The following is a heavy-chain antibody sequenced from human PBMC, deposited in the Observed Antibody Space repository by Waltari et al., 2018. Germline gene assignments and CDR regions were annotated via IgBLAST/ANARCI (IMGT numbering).Heavy chain of an antibody. CDR1: GGSFSGYY. V-gene: IGHV4-34*01. D-gene: IGHD3-22*01. Sequence: QVQLQQWGAGLLKPSETLSLTCAVYGGSFSGYYWSWIRQPPGKGLEWIGEINHSGSTNYNPSLKSRFTISVDTSKNQFSLKLSSVTAADTAVYYCARVGVVYYDSSGYYYIDYWGQGTLVTVSS. J-gene: IGHJ4*02. CDR3: ARVGVVYYDSSGYYYIDY. CDR2: INHSGST.